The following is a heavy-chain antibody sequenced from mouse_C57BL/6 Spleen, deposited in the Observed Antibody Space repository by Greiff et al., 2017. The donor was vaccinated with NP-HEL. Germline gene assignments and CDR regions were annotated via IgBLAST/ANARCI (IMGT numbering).Heavy chain of an antibody. J-gene: IGHJ2*01. CDR3: ARGDSNGYYFDY. CDR2: IDPSDSYT. V-gene: IGHV1-50*01. Sequence: VQVVESGAELVKPGASVKLSCKASGYTFTSYWMQWVKQRPGQGLEWIGEIDPSDSYTNYNQKFKGKATLTVDTSSSTAYMQLSSLTSEDSAVYYCARGDSNGYYFDYWGQGTTLTVSS. D-gene: IGHD2-5*01. CDR1: GYTFTSYW.